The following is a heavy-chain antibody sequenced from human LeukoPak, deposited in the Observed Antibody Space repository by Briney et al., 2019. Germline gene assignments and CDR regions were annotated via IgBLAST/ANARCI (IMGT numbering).Heavy chain of an antibody. Sequence: GGSLRLSCAASGFTFSSYEMNWVRQAPGKGLEWVSYISSSGSTIYYVDSVKGRFTISRDNAKNSLYLQMNSLRAEGTAVYYCARGGVPEYYYDSSAYFDYWGQGTLVTVSS. CDR3: ARGGVPEYYYDSSAYFDY. J-gene: IGHJ4*02. V-gene: IGHV3-48*03. CDR1: GFTFSSYE. CDR2: ISSSGSTI. D-gene: IGHD3-22*01.